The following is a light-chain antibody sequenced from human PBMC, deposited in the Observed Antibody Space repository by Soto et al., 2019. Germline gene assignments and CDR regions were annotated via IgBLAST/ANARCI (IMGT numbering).Light chain of an antibody. CDR3: QQYDNLPYT. Sequence: DIQMTQSPSSLSASVGDRVTISCQASQDITNYLNWYQQKPGKAPKLLIYGAYNLETGVPSRFSGSGSGTDFTFTISSRQPEDFASYYFQQYDNLPYTFGQGTKLEIK. CDR1: QDITNY. V-gene: IGKV1-33*01. CDR2: GAY. J-gene: IGKJ2*01.